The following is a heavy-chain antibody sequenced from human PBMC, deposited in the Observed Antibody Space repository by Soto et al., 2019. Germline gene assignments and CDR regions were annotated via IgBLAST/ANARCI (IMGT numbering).Heavy chain of an antibody. V-gene: IGHV4-4*07. J-gene: IGHJ4*02. D-gene: IGHD3-3*01. CDR2: FSTSGST. CDR1: GGSISADY. Sequence: SQTLSRTGTVSGGSISADYWNCIRQPGGKGLEWIGSFSTSGSTNYNPSLKGRVTTSADTSKNQLSRTVPSVTAADTAVYYCASDSQSRFLICDDWGQGTLVSVSS. CDR3: ASDSQSRFLICDD.